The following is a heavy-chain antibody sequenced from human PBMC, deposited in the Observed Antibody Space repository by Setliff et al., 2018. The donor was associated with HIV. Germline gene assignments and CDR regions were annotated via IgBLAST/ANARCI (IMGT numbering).Heavy chain of an antibody. V-gene: IGHV3-11*04. D-gene: IGHD3-3*01. CDR1: GFTFSDYY. CDR3: ARGGSNYNFWSGYSSYMDV. J-gene: IGHJ6*03. Sequence: GGSLRLSCAASGFTFSDYYMTWIRQAPGKGLEWISYISNSRTTTSYADSVKGRFTISRDNAKNTLYLQMNSLRAEDTAVYYCARGGSNYNFWSGYSSYMDVWGKGTTVTVSS. CDR2: ISNSRTTT.